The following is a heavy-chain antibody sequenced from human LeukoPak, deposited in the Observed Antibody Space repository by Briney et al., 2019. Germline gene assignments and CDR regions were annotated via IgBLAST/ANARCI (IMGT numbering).Heavy chain of an antibody. CDR1: GYTFTSYG. D-gene: IGHD5-12*01. Sequence: GASVKVSCKASGYTFTSYGISWVRQAPGHGPEWMGWISASNGNTKYAQKFQGRVTMTTDTSTTTAYMELRSLRSDDTAMYYCARDHGELVVATTFDYWGQGTLVTVSS. J-gene: IGHJ4*02. CDR3: ARDHGELVVATTFDY. V-gene: IGHV1-18*01. CDR2: ISASNGNT.